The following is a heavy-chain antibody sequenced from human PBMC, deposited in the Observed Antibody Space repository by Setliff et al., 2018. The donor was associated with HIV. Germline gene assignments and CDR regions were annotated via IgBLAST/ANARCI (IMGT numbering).Heavy chain of an antibody. CDR1: GGSISSGGYS. V-gene: IGHV4-31*03. D-gene: IGHD3-3*01. CDR2: IHYSGNT. CDR3: ARGGLGVVTSFDS. J-gene: IGHJ4*02. Sequence: SETLSLTCTVSGGSISSGGYSWSWIRQHPGKGLECIGHIHYSGNTYNNPSLNSRISISVDMSKNKFSLKLSSLTAADTAVYYCARGGLGVVTSFDSWGPGTLVTVSS.